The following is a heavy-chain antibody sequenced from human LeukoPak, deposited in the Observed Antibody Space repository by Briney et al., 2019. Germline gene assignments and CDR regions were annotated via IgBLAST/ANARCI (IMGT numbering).Heavy chain of an antibody. CDR2: ISGSGAST. D-gene: IGHD1-26*01. CDR1: GFTLSTNA. V-gene: IGHV3-23*01. CDR3: AKDVGKWESLHFFDY. Sequence: GGSLRLSCLTSGFTLSTNAMSWVRQAPGKGLEWISGISGSGASTYYADSAKGRFTISRDDSRNTLYLQMNSLRGDDTAVYYCAKDVGKWESLHFFDYWGQGTLVTVSS. J-gene: IGHJ4*02.